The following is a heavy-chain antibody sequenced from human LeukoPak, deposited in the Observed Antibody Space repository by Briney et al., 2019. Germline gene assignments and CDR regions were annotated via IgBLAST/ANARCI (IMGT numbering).Heavy chain of an antibody. D-gene: IGHD3-22*01. Sequence: ASVKVSCKVSGYTLTELSMHWVRQAPGKGLEWMGGFDPEDGETIYAQKFQGRVTMTEDTSTDTAYMELSSLRSEDTAVYYCAIGWSYYDSSVLTPFDYWGQGTLVTVSS. CDR1: GYTLTELS. V-gene: IGHV1-24*01. CDR2: FDPEDGET. CDR3: AIGWSYYDSSVLTPFDY. J-gene: IGHJ4*02.